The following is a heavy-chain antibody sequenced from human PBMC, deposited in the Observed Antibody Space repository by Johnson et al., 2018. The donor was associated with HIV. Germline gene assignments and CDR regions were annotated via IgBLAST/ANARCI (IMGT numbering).Heavy chain of an antibody. J-gene: IGHJ3*02. CDR3: ARDRWGSSMRSDAFDI. Sequence: VQVVESGGGLVQPGGSLRLSCAASGFTFSDYYMSWILQAPGKGLEWVAVISYDGSNKYYVDSVKGRFTISRDNSKNTLYLQMNSLRSEDTAVYYCARDRWGSSMRSDAFDIWGQGTMVTVSS. V-gene: IGHV3-30*03. CDR2: ISYDGSNK. D-gene: IGHD3-16*01. CDR1: GFTFSDYY.